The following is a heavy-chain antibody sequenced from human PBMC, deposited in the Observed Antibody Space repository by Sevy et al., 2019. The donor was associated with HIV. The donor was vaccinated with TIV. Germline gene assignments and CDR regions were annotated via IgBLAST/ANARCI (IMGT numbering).Heavy chain of an antibody. CDR3: ARDYYDFWSGYYTIGYFDY. CDR1: GFNLSSYS. J-gene: IGHJ4*02. CDR2: ISSSSSYI. D-gene: IGHD3-3*01. Sequence: GGSLRLSCAASGFNLSSYSMNWVRQAPGKGLEWVSSISSSSSYIYYADSVKGRFTISRDNAKNSLYLQMNSLRAEDTAVYYCARDYYDFWSGYYTIGYFDYWGQGTLVTVSS. V-gene: IGHV3-21*01.